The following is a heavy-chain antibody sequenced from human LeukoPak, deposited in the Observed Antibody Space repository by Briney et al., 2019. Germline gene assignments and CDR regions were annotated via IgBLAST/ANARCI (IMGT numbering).Heavy chain of an antibody. CDR3: AKDGWGAAAGTGSY. D-gene: IGHD6-13*01. CDR2: ISGSGGSK. Sequence: GGSLRLSCAASGFTFSSYVMSWVRQAPGKGLEWVSGISGSGGSKYYADSVKGRFTISRDNSKNTLYLQMNSLRAEDTAVYYCAKDGWGAAAGTGSYWGQGTLVTVSS. V-gene: IGHV3-23*01. J-gene: IGHJ4*02. CDR1: GFTFSSYV.